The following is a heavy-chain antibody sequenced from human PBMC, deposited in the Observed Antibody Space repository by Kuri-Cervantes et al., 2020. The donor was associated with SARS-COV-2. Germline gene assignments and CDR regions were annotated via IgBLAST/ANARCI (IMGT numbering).Heavy chain of an antibody. CDR1: GLSINNYD. V-gene: IGHV3-30*18. J-gene: IGHJ5*02. Sequence: LSLTCAVSGLSINNYDMHWVRQAQGKGPEWVAVTSYEGSNKHYSDSVKGRFTTSRDNSKSMVYLQINSLRPEDTATYYCAKSRGPFSLSVSLSVLDPWGRGTLVTVSS. CDR3: AKSRGPFSLSVSLSVLDP. D-gene: IGHD2/OR15-2a*01. CDR2: TSYEGSNK.